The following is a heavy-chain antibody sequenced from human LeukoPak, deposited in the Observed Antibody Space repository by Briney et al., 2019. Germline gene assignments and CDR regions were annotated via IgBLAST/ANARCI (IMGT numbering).Heavy chain of an antibody. D-gene: IGHD5-18*01. CDR3: ALDRGYSSGTRA. Sequence: GGSLRLSCAASGFTFSSYGMHWVRQAPGKGLEWVAFIRYDGSNKYYADSVKGRFTISRDNSNNTLYLQMNSLRAEDTAVYYCALDRGYSSGTRAWGQGTLVTVSS. CDR1: GFTFSSYG. J-gene: IGHJ5*02. V-gene: IGHV3-30*02. CDR2: IRYDGSNK.